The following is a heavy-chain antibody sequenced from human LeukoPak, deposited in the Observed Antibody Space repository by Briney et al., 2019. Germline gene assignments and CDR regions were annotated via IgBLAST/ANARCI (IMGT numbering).Heavy chain of an antibody. Sequence: PVGSLRLSCAASGFSFSSYTMSWVRQAPGKGLEWVSDISGSGGSTYYADSARGGVTISRDNTKNKLYLLMNSLRTEDTAVYYYAKAPLRDYWGQGTLVTVSS. J-gene: IGHJ4*02. V-gene: IGHV3-23*01. CDR1: GFSFSSYT. CDR2: ISGSGGST. CDR3: AKAPLRDY.